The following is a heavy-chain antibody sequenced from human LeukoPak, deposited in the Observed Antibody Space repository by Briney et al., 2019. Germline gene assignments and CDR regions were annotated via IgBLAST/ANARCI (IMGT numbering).Heavy chain of an antibody. Sequence: ASVKISCNASGNIFTKDHMHLVRQAPGQGIEWMGWINPNSGGTDYAQKFQGRVTMTRDTSMSTAYMELSSLRSDDTAVYYCASRDSSDWFFYWGQGTLVTVSP. CDR3: ASRDSSDWFFY. J-gene: IGHJ4*02. CDR2: INPNSGGT. V-gene: IGHV1-2*02. D-gene: IGHD6-13*01. CDR1: GNIFTKDH.